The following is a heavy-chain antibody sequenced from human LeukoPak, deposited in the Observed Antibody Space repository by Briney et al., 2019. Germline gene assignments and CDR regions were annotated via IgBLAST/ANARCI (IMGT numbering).Heavy chain of an antibody. CDR3: AKNWGPGMAFHAS. Sequence: GGSLRLSCVASGFTFTNYAMTWVRQAPGKGLEWVSAISGGGNYIYYGDSVKGRFTNSRDNSKNTLYLQMRNLRVEDTAIYYCAKNWGPGMAFHASWGQGTQVTVSS. D-gene: IGHD3-16*01. V-gene: IGHV3-23*01. CDR1: GFTFTNYA. CDR2: ISGGGNYI. J-gene: IGHJ5*02.